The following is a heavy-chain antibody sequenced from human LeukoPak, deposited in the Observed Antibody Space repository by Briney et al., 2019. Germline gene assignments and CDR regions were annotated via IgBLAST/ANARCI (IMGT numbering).Heavy chain of an antibody. CDR1: GGPISSYY. CDR3: ARTDTYYYDSSGYPQRGYYFDY. Sequence: SETLSLTCTVSGGPISSYYWRWIRPPPAKGLEWVGYMYYCGCTHYNPSLKSRVTISVDTSKNQFSLKLSSVTAADTAVYYCARTDTYYYDSSGYPQRGYYFDYWGQGTLVTVSS. V-gene: IGHV4-59*01. D-gene: IGHD3-22*01. CDR2: MYYCGCT. J-gene: IGHJ4*02.